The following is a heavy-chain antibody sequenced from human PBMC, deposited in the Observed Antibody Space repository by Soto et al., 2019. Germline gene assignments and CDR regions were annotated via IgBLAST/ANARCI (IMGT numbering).Heavy chain of an antibody. J-gene: IGHJ6*02. Sequence: PGGSLRLSCAASGFTFDDYAMHWVRQAPGKGLEWDSGISWNSGSIGYADSVKGRFTISRDNAKNSLYLQMNSLRAEDTALYYCAKDTYYYDSSGYLYYYYGMDVWGQGTTVTVSS. D-gene: IGHD3-22*01. CDR3: AKDTYYYDSSGYLYYYYGMDV. CDR2: ISWNSGSI. V-gene: IGHV3-9*01. CDR1: GFTFDDYA.